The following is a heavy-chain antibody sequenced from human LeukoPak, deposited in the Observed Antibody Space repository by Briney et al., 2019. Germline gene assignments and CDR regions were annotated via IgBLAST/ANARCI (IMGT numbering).Heavy chain of an antibody. CDR2: INHSGST. CDR3: ARALGGYSGYDPFDY. Sequence: PSETLSLTCAVYGGSFSGYYWSWIRQPPGKGLEWIGEINHSGSTNYNPPLKSRVTISVDTSKNQFSLKLSSVTAADTAVYYCARALGGYSGYDPFDYWGQGTLVTVSS. J-gene: IGHJ4*02. CDR1: GGSFSGYY. V-gene: IGHV4-34*01. D-gene: IGHD5-12*01.